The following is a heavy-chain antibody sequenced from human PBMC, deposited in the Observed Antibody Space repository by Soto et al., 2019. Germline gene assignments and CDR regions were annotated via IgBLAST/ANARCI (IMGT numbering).Heavy chain of an antibody. J-gene: IGHJ4*02. CDR2: ISYDGSNK. CDR3: AKDLGGELPDY. Sequence: QVQLVESGGGVVQPGRSLRLSCAASGFTFSSYGMQWVRQAPGKGLEWVAVISYDGSNKYYADSVKGRFTISRDNSKNTLYLQMNSLRAEDTAVYYCAKDLGGELPDYWGQGTLVTVSS. CDR1: GFTFSSYG. D-gene: IGHD1-26*01. V-gene: IGHV3-30*18.